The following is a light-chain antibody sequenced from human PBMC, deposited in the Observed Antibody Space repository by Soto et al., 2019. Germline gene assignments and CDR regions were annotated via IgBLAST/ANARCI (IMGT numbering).Light chain of an antibody. V-gene: IGKV3-20*01. CDR3: QQYGSSLPIT. J-gene: IGKJ5*01. CDR2: GVS. Sequence: EIVLTPSPGTLSLSPVERATLSCRASQAITNNCLAWYQQNPGQAPRLLIYGVSSRATGIPDRFSGSGSGTDFTLTISRLEPEDLAVYYCQQYGSSLPITFGQGTRREIK. CDR1: QAITNNC.